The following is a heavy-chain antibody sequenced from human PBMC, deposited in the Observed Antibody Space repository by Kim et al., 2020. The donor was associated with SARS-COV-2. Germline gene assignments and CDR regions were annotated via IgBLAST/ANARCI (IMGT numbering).Heavy chain of an antibody. CDR1: GYTFTSYA. D-gene: IGHD3-10*01. Sequence: ASVKVSCKASGYTFTSYAMHWVRQAPGQRLEWMGWINAGNGNTKYSQKFQGRVTITRDTSASTAYMELSSLRSEDTAVYYCARGHVLLWFGELLLPPGDWFDPWGQGTLVTVSS. J-gene: IGHJ5*02. CDR3: ARGHVLLWFGELLLPPGDWFDP. CDR2: INAGNGNT. V-gene: IGHV1-3*01.